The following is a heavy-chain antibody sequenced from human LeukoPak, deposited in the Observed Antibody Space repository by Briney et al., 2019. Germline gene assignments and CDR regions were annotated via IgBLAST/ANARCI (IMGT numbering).Heavy chain of an antibody. V-gene: IGHV3-7*01. CDR3: ARGRSLAAAGPYYYYMDV. CDR1: GFTFSSYW. Sequence: HPGGSLRLSCAASGFTFSSYWMSWVRQAPGKGVEWVANMKQDGSEKYYVDSVKGRFTISRDNAKNSLYLQMNSLRAEDTAVYYCARGRSLAAAGPYYYYMDVWGKGTTVTVSS. CDR2: MKQDGSEK. J-gene: IGHJ6*03. D-gene: IGHD6-13*01.